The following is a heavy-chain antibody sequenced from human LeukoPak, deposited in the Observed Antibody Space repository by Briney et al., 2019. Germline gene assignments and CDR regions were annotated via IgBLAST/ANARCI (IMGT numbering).Heavy chain of an antibody. CDR1: GGSISSFY. CDR3: ARQGIAAAGTGLGYYYYYYMDV. D-gene: IGHD6-13*01. J-gene: IGHJ6*03. V-gene: IGHV4-4*07. Sequence: SETLSLTCTVSGGSISSFYWSWIRQPAGKALEWIGRIYTSGSTNYNPSLKSRVTMSVDTSKNQFSLKLRSVTAADTAVYYCARQGIAAAGTGLGYYYYYYMDVWGKGTTVTISS. CDR2: IYTSGST.